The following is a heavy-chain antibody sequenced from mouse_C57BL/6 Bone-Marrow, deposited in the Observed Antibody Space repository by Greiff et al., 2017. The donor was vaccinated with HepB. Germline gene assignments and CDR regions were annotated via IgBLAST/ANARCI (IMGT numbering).Heavy chain of an antibody. V-gene: IGHV1-19*01. D-gene: IGHD1-1*01. CDR2: INPYNGGT. CDR1: GYTFPDYY. CDR3: ASVYYYARDY. Sequence: EVQLQQSGPVLVKPGASVKMSCKASGYTFPDYYMNWVKQSHGKSLEWIGVINPYNGGTSYNQKFKGKATLTVDKSSSTAYMELNSLTSEDSAVYYCASVYYYARDYWGQVTTLTVSS. J-gene: IGHJ2*01.